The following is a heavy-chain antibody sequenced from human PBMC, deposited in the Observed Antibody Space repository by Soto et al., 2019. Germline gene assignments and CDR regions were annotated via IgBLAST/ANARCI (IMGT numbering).Heavy chain of an antibody. CDR2: ISYDGSNK. V-gene: IGHV3-30*18. CDR1: GFTFSSYG. CDR3: AKDLAPIAVAGTTDS. D-gene: IGHD6-19*01. J-gene: IGHJ1*01. Sequence: GGSLRLSCAASGFTFSSYGMHWVRQAPGKGLEWVAVISYDGSNKYYADSVKGRFTISRDNSKNTLYLQMNSLRAEDTAVYYCAKDLAPIAVAGTTDSWGKGTLVTLAS.